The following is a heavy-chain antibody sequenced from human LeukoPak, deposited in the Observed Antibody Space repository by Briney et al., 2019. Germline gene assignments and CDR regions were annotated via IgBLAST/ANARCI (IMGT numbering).Heavy chain of an antibody. CDR2: IYSNGGT. CDR1: GDSISYYY. J-gene: IGHJ5*02. CDR3: ARVHNSGPGYCSGTSCYRLGGWFDT. D-gene: IGHD2-2*02. Sequence: SETLSLTCSVSGDSISYYYWTWIRQPAGKGLEWIGLIYSNGGTNYNPSLNSRVTMSIDTAKNQFSLNLSSVTAADTAIYYCARVHNSGPGYCSGTSCYRLGGWFDTWGQGTLVTVSS. V-gene: IGHV4-4*07.